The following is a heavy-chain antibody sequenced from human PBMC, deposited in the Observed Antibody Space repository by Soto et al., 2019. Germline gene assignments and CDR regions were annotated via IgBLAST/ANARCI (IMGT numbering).Heavy chain of an antibody. CDR3: ARDVRAVTAFDYYYYGMDV. J-gene: IGHJ6*02. CDR2: IYYSGST. CDR1: GGPISSYY. Sequence: SETLSLTCTVSGGPISSYYWSWIRQPPGKGLEWIGYIYYSGSTNYNPSLKSRVTISVDTSKNQFSLKLSSVTAADTAGYYCARDVRAVTAFDYYYYGMDVWGQGTTVTVSS. V-gene: IGHV4-59*01. D-gene: IGHD2-21*02.